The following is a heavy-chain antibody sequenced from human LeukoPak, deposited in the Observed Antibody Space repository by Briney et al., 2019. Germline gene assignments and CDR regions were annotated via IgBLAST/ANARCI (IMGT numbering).Heavy chain of an antibody. CDR2: IYYSGST. Sequence: SETLSLTCTVSGDSISSYYWNWIRQPPGKGLEWIGYIYYSGSTNYNPSLKSRVTISVDTSKNQFSLKLSSVTAADTAVYYCAGDTYGMDVWGQGTTVTVSS. V-gene: IGHV4-59*12. CDR1: GDSISSYY. J-gene: IGHJ6*02. CDR3: AGDTYGMDV.